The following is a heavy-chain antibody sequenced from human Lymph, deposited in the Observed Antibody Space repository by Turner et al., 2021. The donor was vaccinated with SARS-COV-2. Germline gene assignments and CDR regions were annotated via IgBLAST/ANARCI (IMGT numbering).Heavy chain of an antibody. CDR2: IYDSGGT. CDR1: GDSISTYY. J-gene: IGHJ4*02. CDR3: ARGFDY. V-gene: IGHV4-59*01. Sequence: QVQLQESGPGLVQPSETLSLTCTVSGDSISTYYWSWIRPPPGKGLEWIGYIYDSGGTNYIPSLKGRVTISVDTSKNHFSLKLSSVTAADTAVYYCARGFDYWGQGTLVTVSS.